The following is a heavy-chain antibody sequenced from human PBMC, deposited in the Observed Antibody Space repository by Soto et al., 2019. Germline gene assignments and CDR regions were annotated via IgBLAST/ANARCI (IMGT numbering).Heavy chain of an antibody. V-gene: IGHV3-33*08. Sequence: QVQLVESGGGVVQPGRSLRVSCAASGFTFSSHGMHWVRQAPGKGLEWVAVIWYDGSNKFYGESVKGRFIISRDNSKNTVDLQMNGLRAGDTAISYCAGWGPDKGLDYWGQGTLVTVSS. D-gene: IGHD3-16*01. CDR1: GFTFSSHG. CDR2: IWYDGSNK. J-gene: IGHJ4*01. CDR3: AGWGPDKGLDY.